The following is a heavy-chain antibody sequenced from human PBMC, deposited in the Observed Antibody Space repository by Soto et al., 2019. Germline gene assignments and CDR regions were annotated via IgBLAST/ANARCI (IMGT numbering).Heavy chain of an antibody. CDR3: ARAGFASGRGRNWFDP. CDR1: GGSISSGGHS. CDR2: IYYSGST. D-gene: IGHD3-3*01. J-gene: IGHJ5*02. Sequence: QLQLQESGSGLVKPSQTLSLTRAVSGGSISSGGHSWSWIRQPPGKGLELIAYIYYSGSTYYNLSLKSRVTISVDGSKNQFSLKLRSVTAADTAVYYCARAGFASGRGRNWFDPWGQGTLVTVSS. V-gene: IGHV4-30-2*01.